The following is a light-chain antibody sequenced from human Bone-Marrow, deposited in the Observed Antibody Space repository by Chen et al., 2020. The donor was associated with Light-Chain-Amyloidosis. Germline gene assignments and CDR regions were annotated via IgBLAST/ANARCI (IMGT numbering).Light chain of an antibody. CDR2: RDT. J-gene: IGLJ2*01. Sequence: SYELTQPPSVSVSPGQTARITCSGDDLPTKYAYWYQQKPDQAPVLVIHRDTERPSGISEQFSGSSSGTTATLTISGVQAEDEADYHCQSADSSGTYEVIFGGGTKLTVL. CDR1: DLPTKY. V-gene: IGLV3-25*03. CDR3: QSADSSGTYEVI.